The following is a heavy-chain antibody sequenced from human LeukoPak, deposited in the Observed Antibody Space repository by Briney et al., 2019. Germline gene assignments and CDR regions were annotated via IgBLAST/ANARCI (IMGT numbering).Heavy chain of an antibody. Sequence: ASVKVSCKASGYTFTGYYMHWVRQAPGQGLEWMGWINPNSGGTNYAQKFQGRVTMTRDTSISTAYMELSRLRSDDTAVYYCATSKGYCSSTSCSFAYFDYWGQGTLVTVSS. CDR3: ATSKGYCSSTSCSFAYFDY. V-gene: IGHV1-2*02. J-gene: IGHJ4*02. D-gene: IGHD2-2*01. CDR2: INPNSGGT. CDR1: GYTFTGYY.